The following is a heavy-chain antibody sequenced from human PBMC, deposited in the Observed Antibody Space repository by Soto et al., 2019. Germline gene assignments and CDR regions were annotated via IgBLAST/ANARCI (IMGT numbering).Heavy chain of an antibody. J-gene: IGHJ6*02. V-gene: IGHV3-30-3*01. D-gene: IGHD3-16*01. CDR1: GFTFSSYA. Sequence: QVQLVESGGGVVQPGRSLRLSCAASGFTFSSYAMHWVRQAPGKGLEWVAVISYDGSNKYYADSVKGRFTISRDNSKNTLYLQMNSLRAEDTAVYYCARGNGRYYYYGMDVWGQGTTVTVSS. CDR2: ISYDGSNK. CDR3: ARGNGRYYYYGMDV.